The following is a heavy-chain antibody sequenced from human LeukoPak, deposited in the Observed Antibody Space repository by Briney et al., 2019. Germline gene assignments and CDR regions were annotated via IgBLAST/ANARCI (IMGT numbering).Heavy chain of an antibody. J-gene: IGHJ4*02. Sequence: SETLSLTYAVYGGSFSGYYWSWIRQPPGKGLEWIGEINHSGSTNYNPSLKSRLTISVDTSKNQFSLKLSSVTAADTAVYYCARRRDGSGSYFAHFDYWGQGTLVTVSS. CDR3: ARRRDGSGSYFAHFDY. D-gene: IGHD3-10*01. CDR1: GGSFSGYY. CDR2: INHSGST. V-gene: IGHV4-34*01.